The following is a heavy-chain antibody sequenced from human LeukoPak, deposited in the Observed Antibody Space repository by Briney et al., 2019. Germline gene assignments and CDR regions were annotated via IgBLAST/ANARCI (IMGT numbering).Heavy chain of an antibody. V-gene: IGHV6-1*01. D-gene: IGHD2-15*01. CDR3: ARTDSGFEDH. Sequence: SQTLSLTCAISGDSVASNSAAWNWIRQSSSRGLEWLGRTYYRSKWYRSYAVSVKSRIIINPDTSKNQFSLQLNSVTPDDTAVYYCARTDSGFEDHWGQGTLVTVSS. J-gene: IGHJ4*02. CDR2: TYYRSKWYR. CDR1: GDSVASNSAA.